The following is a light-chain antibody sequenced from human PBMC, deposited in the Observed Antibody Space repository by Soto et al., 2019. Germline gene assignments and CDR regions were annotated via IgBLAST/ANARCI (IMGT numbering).Light chain of an antibody. CDR2: AAS. V-gene: IGKV1-9*01. CDR3: QQLNSYPT. J-gene: IGKJ5*01. CDR1: QGISSY. Sequence: DIQLTQSPSFLSASVGDRVTITCRASQGISSYLAWYQQKPGKAPKLLIYAASTLQSGVPSRFCGRGSGTEFTLTISSLQPEDFATYYGQQLNSYPTFGQGTRLEIK.